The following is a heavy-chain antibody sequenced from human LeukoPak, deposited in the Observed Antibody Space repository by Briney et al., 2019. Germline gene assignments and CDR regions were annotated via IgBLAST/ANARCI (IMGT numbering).Heavy chain of an antibody. CDR1: GFTFSSYV. CDR2: ISSDGSNK. J-gene: IGHJ4*02. CDR3: ARDLRHGFDY. Sequence: GGSLRLSCAVSGFTFSSYVMHWVRQAPGKGLEWVAVISSDGSNKYYADSVKGRFTLSRDNSKNTLYLQMNSLRAEDTAVYYCARDLRHGFDYWGQGTLVTVSS. V-gene: IGHV3-30-3*01.